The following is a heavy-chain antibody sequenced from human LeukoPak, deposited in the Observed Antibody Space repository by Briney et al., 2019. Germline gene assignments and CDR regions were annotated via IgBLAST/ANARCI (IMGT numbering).Heavy chain of an antibody. CDR3: AREGGRYFDY. J-gene: IGHJ4*02. CDR2: IYYSGST. Sequence: SQTLSLTCTVSGGSISRGGYYWSWIRQHPGKGLEWLGYIYYSGSTYYNPSLKSRVTISVDTSKNQFSLKLSSVTAADTAVYYCAREGGRYFDYWGRGTVVSVSS. D-gene: IGHD3-16*01. CDR1: GGSISRGGYY. V-gene: IGHV4-31*03.